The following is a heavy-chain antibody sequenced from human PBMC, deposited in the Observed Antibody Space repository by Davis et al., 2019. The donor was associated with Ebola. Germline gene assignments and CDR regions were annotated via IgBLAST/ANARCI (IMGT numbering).Heavy chain of an antibody. CDR3: ARIEAYGAGNYFHY. CDR1: GFSFSTYA. Sequence: GGSLRLSCAPSGFSFSTYAMSWARQAPGKGLEWVSAVNSAGTYSYYADSVKGRFTISRDTSTVYLQMNYLRVEDTAVYYCARIEAYGAGNYFHYWGQGTLVTISS. V-gene: IGHV3-23*01. J-gene: IGHJ4*02. CDR2: VNSAGTYS. D-gene: IGHD3-10*01.